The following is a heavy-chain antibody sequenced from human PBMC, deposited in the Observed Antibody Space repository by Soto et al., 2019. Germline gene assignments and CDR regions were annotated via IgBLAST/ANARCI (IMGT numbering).Heavy chain of an antibody. Sequence: PSETLSLTCTVSVDSINGYSWSCIRHPPGKGLEWIGYIYNSGSTTYNPSLKSRLTMSIDTSEKQFSLKLSSVTAADTAVYYCAGDYGSGSYRFDYWGQGALVTVSS. CDR1: VDSINGYS. CDR3: AGDYGSGSYRFDY. D-gene: IGHD3-10*01. CDR2: IYNSGST. J-gene: IGHJ4*02. V-gene: IGHV4-59*01.